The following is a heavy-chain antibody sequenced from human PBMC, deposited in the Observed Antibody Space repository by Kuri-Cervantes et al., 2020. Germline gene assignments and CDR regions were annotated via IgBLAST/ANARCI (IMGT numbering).Heavy chain of an antibody. V-gene: IGHV3-30-3*01. Sequence: WGSLRLTCAASGFTFSSYAMHWVRQAPGKGLEWVAVISYDGSNKYYADSVKGRFTISRDNAKNSLYLQVNSLRAEDTAVYYCSRASRAVTAWIWGQGTLVTVSS. CDR2: ISYDGSNK. D-gene: IGHD2-21*02. CDR3: SRASRAVTAWI. CDR1: GFTFSSYA. J-gene: IGHJ4*02.